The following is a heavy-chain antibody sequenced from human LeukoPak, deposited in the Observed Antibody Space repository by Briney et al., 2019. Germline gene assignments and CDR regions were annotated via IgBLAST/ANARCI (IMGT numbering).Heavy chain of an antibody. V-gene: IGHV3-23*01. J-gene: IGHJ4*02. Sequence: GGSLRLSCAASGFTFSSYAMSWVRQAPGKGLEWVSAISGSGGSTYYADSVKGRFTISRDNSKNTLYLQMNSLRAEDTAVYYCAKDSHYDFRSGSGYYFDYWGQGTLVTVSS. D-gene: IGHD3-3*01. CDR1: GFTFSSYA. CDR3: AKDSHYDFRSGSGYYFDY. CDR2: ISGSGGST.